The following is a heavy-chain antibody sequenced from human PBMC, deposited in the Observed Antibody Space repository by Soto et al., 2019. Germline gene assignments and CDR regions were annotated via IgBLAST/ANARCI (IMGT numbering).Heavy chain of an antibody. J-gene: IGHJ5*02. CDR1: GFTFSDYY. CDR3: ARDIGPAEDIVLMVYAREGWFDP. D-gene: IGHD2-8*01. V-gene: IGHV3-11*01. Sequence: GGSLRLSCAASGFTFSDYYMSWIRQAPGKGLEWVSYISSSGSTIYYADSVKGRFTIPRDNAKNSLYLQMNSLRAEDTAVYYCARDIGPAEDIVLMVYAREGWFDPWGQGTLVTVSS. CDR2: ISSSGSTI.